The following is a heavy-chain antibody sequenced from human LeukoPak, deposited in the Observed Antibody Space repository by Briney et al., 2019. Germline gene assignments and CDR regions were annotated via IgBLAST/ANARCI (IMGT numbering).Heavy chain of an antibody. Sequence: PGGSLRLSCAASGFTFSSYGMHWVRQAPGKGLEWVAFIRYDGSNKYYADSVKGRFTISRDNSKNTLYLQMNSQRAEDTAVYYCAKDPALWFGELLKENYFDYWGQGTLVTVSS. CDR2: IRYDGSNK. J-gene: IGHJ4*02. D-gene: IGHD3-10*01. CDR3: AKDPALWFGELLKENYFDY. CDR1: GFTFSSYG. V-gene: IGHV3-30*02.